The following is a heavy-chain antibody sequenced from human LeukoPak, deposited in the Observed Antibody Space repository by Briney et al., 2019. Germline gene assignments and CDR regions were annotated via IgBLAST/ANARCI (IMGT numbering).Heavy chain of an antibody. V-gene: IGHV4-38-2*01. CDR1: GYSISSGYY. Sequence: SETLSLTCAVSGYSISSGYYRGWIRQPPGKGLEWIGSIYHSGSTYYNPSLKSRVTISVDTSKNQFSLKLSSVTAADTAVYYCARLYYGGITYYYYYMDVWGKGTTVTVSS. D-gene: IGHD4-23*01. J-gene: IGHJ6*03. CDR3: ARLYYGGITYYYYYMDV. CDR2: IYHSGST.